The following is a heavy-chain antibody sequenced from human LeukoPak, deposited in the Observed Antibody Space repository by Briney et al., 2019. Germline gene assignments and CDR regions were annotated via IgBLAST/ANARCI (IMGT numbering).Heavy chain of an antibody. D-gene: IGHD5/OR15-5a*01. CDR3: AKHPTRRDVYDHLDY. J-gene: IGHJ4*02. V-gene: IGHV4-39*01. CDR1: AGSLSSGNYH. CDR2: MFYSGRT. Sequence: SETLSLTCTVSAGSLSSGNYHWAWMRQPPGNGPAWICSMFYSGRTYYNLSLKSRVTISVDTSKNQFSLKVTSVTAADTAVYYCAKHPTRRDVYDHLDYWGQGTLVTVSS.